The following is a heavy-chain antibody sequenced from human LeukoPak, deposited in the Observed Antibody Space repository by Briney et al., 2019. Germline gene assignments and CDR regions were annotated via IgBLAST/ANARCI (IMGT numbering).Heavy chain of an antibody. V-gene: IGHV1-18*01. CDR3: ARGWASGYYGY. D-gene: IGHD3-22*01. CDR2: ISAYNGNT. Sequence: ASVKVSCKASGYTFTSYGISWVRQAPGQGREWMGWISAYNGNTNYAQKLQGRDTMTTDTTTSTAYMELRRLRSDDTAVYYCARGWASGYYGYWGQGTLVTVSS. CDR1: GYTFTSYG. J-gene: IGHJ4*02.